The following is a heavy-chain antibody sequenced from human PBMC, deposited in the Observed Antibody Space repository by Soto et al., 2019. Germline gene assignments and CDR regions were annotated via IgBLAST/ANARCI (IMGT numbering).Heavy chain of an antibody. J-gene: IGHJ3*02. CDR2: ISHSGST. V-gene: IGHV4-34*01. D-gene: IGHD3-22*01. CDR1: GGSFSGYY. Sequence: PSETLSLTCAVYGGSFSGYYWGWIRQPPGKGLEWIGEISHSGSTNFSPSLKSRVAISVDTSKNQFSLKLGSVTAADTAVYYCARGQSTTTYYYDSSPDAFDIWGQGTMVTVSS. CDR3: ARGQSTTTYYYDSSPDAFDI.